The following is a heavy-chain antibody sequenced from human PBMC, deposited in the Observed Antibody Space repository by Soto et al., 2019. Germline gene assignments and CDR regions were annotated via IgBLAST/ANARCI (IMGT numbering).Heavy chain of an antibody. CDR1: GSTFNNVW. V-gene: IGHV3-15*01. CDR2: IKSKSDGGTP. Sequence: EVRLVESGGGLVKPGGSFSLPVAASGSTFNNVWMSWAPQAPGKGLEWVGHIKSKSDGGTPDYAAPVKGRFNISRDDSQNTLFVQMHSLKTEDTAVYYCTTLHSYGLDYWGQGALVTVSS. D-gene: IGHD5-18*01. CDR3: TTLHSYGLDY. J-gene: IGHJ4*02.